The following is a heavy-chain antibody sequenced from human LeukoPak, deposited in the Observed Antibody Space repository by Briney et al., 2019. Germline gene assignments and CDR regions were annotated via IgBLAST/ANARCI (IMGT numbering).Heavy chain of an antibody. CDR2: MSHDGSNE. J-gene: IGHJ4*02. CDR1: GFTVSSNY. Sequence: GGSLRLSCAASGFTVSSNYMSWVRQAPGKGLEWVAVMSHDGSNEYYADSVKGRFTISRDNSKNTLSLQMNSLRAEDTAVYYCVRDISGEKSFDYWGQGTLVTVSS. CDR3: VRDISGEKSFDY. V-gene: IGHV3-30*03. D-gene: IGHD3-10*01.